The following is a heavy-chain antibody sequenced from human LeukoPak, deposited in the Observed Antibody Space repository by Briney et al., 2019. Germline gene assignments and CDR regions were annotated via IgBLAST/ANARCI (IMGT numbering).Heavy chain of an antibody. V-gene: IGHV3-74*01. CDR1: GFTFSSYW. CDR2: INSDGSST. Sequence: GGSLRLSCAASGFTFSSYWMHWVRQAPGKGLVWVSRINSDGSSTSYADSVKGRFTISRDNAKNTLYLQMSSPRAEDTAVYYCGNLDTPMGYWGQGTLATVSS. D-gene: IGHD5-18*01. J-gene: IGHJ4*02. CDR3: GNLDTPMGY.